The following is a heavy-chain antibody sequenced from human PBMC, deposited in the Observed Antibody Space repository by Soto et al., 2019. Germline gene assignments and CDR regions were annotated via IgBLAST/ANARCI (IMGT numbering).Heavy chain of an antibody. CDR1: GYTFNNYD. J-gene: IGHJ6*03. CDR3: ARGVRYQLPEANDFYYYYMDV. D-gene: IGHD2-2*01. CDR2: MNPNSGNT. V-gene: IGHV1-8*01. Sequence: QVQLVQSGAEVKKPGASVKVSCKASGYTFNNYDINWVRQASGQGLEWMGWMNPNSGNTGNAQKFQCRVTMTRNTSIITAYMEQTSLRSEDTAVYYCARGVRYQLPEANDFYYYYMDVWGKGTTLTVSS.